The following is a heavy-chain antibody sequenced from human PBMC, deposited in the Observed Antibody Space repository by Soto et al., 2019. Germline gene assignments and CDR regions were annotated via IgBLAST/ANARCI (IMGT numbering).Heavy chain of an antibody. D-gene: IGHD1-20*01. CDR2: IWYDGSNK. CDR3: AREGFGITGTVYFDY. CDR1: GFTFSSYG. J-gene: IGHJ4*02. Sequence: PGGSLRLSCAASGFTFSSYGMHWVRQAPGKGLEWVAVIWYDGSNKYYADSVKGRFTISRDNSKNTLYLQMNSLRAEDTAVYYCAREGFGITGTVYFDYWGQGTLVTVSS. V-gene: IGHV3-33*01.